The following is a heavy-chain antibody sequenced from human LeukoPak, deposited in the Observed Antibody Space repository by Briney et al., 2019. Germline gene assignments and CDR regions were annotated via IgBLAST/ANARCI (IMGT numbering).Heavy chain of an antibody. D-gene: IGHD1-1*01. CDR2: IIPILNSP. Sequence: SVTLSRTSSGATFANSAINWVRHAHGQGLGWMGRIIPILNSPNYAQKLQGRVTIAADKSTSTAYMELGSLRSDDTAVYYCAREKMEVGYDGLDVWGQGTTVTVSS. V-gene: IGHV1-69*04. J-gene: IGHJ6*02. CDR3: AREKMEVGYDGLDV. CDR1: GATFANSA.